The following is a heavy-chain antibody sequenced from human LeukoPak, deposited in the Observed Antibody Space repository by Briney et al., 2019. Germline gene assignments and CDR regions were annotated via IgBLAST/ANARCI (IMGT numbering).Heavy chain of an antibody. CDR1: GYSFTSCW. J-gene: IGHJ4*02. V-gene: IGHV5-51*01. Sequence: GESLKISCKGSGYSFTSCWIGWVRQMPGKGLEWMGIIYPGDSDTRYSPSFQGQVTISADKSISTAYLQWSSLKASDTAMYYCARYAPHSGYDDGLDYWGQGTLVTVSS. CDR2: IYPGDSDT. CDR3: ARYAPHSGYDDGLDY. D-gene: IGHD5-12*01.